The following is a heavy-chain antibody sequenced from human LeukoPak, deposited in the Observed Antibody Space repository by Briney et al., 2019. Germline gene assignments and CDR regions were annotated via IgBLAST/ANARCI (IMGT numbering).Heavy chain of an antibody. D-gene: IGHD2-15*01. J-gene: IGHJ4*02. CDR1: GYTFTSYG. Sequence: ASVKVSCKASGYTFTSYGISWVRQAPGQGLEWMGWINPNSGGTNYAQKFQGRVTMTRDTSISTAYMELSRLRSDDTAVYYCAXXXXSGGSCYLSPFDYWGQGTLVTVSS. CDR3: AXXXXSGGSCYLSPFDY. V-gene: IGHV1-2*02. CDR2: INPNSGGT.